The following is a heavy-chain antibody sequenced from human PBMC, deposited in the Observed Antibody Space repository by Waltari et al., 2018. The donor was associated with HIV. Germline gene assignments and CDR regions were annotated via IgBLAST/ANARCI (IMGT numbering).Heavy chain of an antibody. J-gene: IGHJ4*02. V-gene: IGHV3-21*02. D-gene: IGHD1-26*01. CDR2: ISGSSHFI. CDR1: GFTFGPYN. CDR3: ARGLGSHFDY. Sequence: EVQLVESGGGLVKPGETLRLSCAASGFTFGPYNLNWLRQAPGKGLEWVSSISGSSHFIYYADLVKGRFTISRDNAKNSLYLQMSSLRAEDTAVYYCARGLGSHFDYWGQGTLVTVSS.